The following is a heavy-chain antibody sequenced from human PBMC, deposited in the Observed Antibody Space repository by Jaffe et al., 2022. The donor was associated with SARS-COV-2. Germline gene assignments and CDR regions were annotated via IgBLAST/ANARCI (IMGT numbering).Heavy chain of an antibody. V-gene: IGHV3-23*04. D-gene: IGHD1-20*01. Sequence: EVQLVESGGGFVQPGGSLRLSCAAAGFSFSDYHMSWVRQSSGRGPEWLSAIADDGVKTYYAESVRGRFTISRDNSKNTMSLQMDNLRVGDTAIYYCARPIPLATTAHNAFEIWGQGTTVTVSS. J-gene: IGHJ3*02. CDR2: IADDGVKT. CDR3: ARPIPLATTAHNAFEI. CDR1: GFSFSDYH.